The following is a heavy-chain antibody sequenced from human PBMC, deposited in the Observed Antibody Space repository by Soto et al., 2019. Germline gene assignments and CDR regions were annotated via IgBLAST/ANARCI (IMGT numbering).Heavy chain of an antibody. V-gene: IGHV4-59*08. CDR3: ARRYGYYFDY. CDR1: CVSISSYY. CDR2: IYYSGST. Sequence: PSETLSLTCTVSCVSISSYYWSWIRQPPGKGLEWIGYIYYSGSTNYNPSLKSRVTISVDTSKNQLSLKLSSVTAADTAVYYCARRYGYYFDYWGQGTLVTVSS. J-gene: IGHJ4*02. D-gene: IGHD4-17*01.